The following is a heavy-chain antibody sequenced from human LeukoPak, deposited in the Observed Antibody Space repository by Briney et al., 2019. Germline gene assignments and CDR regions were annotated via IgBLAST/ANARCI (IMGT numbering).Heavy chain of an antibody. J-gene: IGHJ4*02. V-gene: IGHV1-2*02. Sequence: ASVKVSCKASGYTFTGYYMHWVRQAPGQGLEWMGWINPISGGTNYAQKFQGRVTMTRDTSISTAYMELSRLRSDDTAVYYCARDRRLVGATFDYWGQGTLVTVSS. D-gene: IGHD1-26*01. CDR1: GYTFTGYY. CDR2: INPISGGT. CDR3: ARDRRLVGATFDY.